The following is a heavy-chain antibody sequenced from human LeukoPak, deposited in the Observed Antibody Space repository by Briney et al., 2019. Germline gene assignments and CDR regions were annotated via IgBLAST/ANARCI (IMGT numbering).Heavy chain of an antibody. J-gene: IGHJ4*02. CDR1: GFTFSNVW. Sequence: GGCLRLSCEASGFTFSNVWMNWVREAPGKGLEWIGRIKTKTDGGTTEYAAPVKGRFTISRDDSKNTVYLQMNSLKTEDTALYYCVTRVKSTGDYWGQGTLVTVSS. V-gene: IGHV3-15*01. CDR3: VTRVKSTGDY. CDR2: IKTKTDGGTT. D-gene: IGHD1-1*01.